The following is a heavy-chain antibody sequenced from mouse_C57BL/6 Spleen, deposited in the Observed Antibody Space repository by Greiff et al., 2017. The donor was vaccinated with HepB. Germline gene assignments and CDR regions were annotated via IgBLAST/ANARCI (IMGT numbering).Heavy chain of an antibody. CDR2: INRDGGNT. Sequence: EVQLVESGGGLVQPGESLKLSCESNEYEFPSHDMSWVRKTPEKRLELVAAINRDGGNTYYPDTMERRVIISRDTTKKTLYLQMSSLRSEDTALYYCARQLTGYAMDYWGQGTSVTVSS. CDR3: ARQLTGYAMDY. J-gene: IGHJ4*01. V-gene: IGHV5-2*01. CDR1: EYEFPSHD. D-gene: IGHD4-1*01.